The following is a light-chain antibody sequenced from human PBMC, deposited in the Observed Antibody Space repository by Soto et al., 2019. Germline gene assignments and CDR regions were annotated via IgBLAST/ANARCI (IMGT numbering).Light chain of an antibody. CDR1: QSLLHSDGYNH. CDR3: MQGTHWPIT. Sequence: DLVMTQSPLYLPVTAGEPASISCRSSQSLLHSDGYNHLDWYLQKPGQSPQLLIYKVSNRDSGVPARFSGSGSGTDFALKISRVEAEDVGVYYCMQGTHWPITFGQGTRLEIK. CDR2: KVS. V-gene: IGKV2-28*01. J-gene: IGKJ5*01.